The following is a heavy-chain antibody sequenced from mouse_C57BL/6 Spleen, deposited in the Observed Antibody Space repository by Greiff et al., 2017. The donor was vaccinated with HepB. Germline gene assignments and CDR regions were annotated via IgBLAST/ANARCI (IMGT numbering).Heavy chain of an antibody. V-gene: IGHV1-80*01. CDR3: ARWRGSSHYFDY. CDR2: IYPGDGDT. J-gene: IGHJ2*01. Sequence: QVQLQQSGAELVKPGASVKISCKASGYAFSSYWMNWVKLRPGKGLEWIGQIYPGDGDTNYNGKFKGKATLTADKSSSTAYMQLSSLASEDSAVYFCARWRGSSHYFDYWGQGTTLTVSS. CDR1: GYAFSSYW. D-gene: IGHD1-1*01.